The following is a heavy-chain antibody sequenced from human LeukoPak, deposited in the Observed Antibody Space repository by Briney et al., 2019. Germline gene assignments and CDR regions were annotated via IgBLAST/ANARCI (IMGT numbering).Heavy chain of an antibody. Sequence: PGGSLRLSCAASGFTFSSYWMSWVRQAPGKGLEWVANIKQDGSEKYYVDSVKGRFTISRDNAKNSLYLQMNSLRAEDTAVYYCARQSPLLPNQYSSGWYLNWYYYYYMDVWGKGTTVTVSS. V-gene: IGHV3-7*01. D-gene: IGHD6-19*01. CDR2: IKQDGSEK. CDR3: ARQSPLLPNQYSSGWYLNWYYYYYMDV. J-gene: IGHJ6*03. CDR1: GFTFSSYW.